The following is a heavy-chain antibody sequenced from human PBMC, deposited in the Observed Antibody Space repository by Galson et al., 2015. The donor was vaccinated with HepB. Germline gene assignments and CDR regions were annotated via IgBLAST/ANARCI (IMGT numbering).Heavy chain of an antibody. J-gene: IGHJ6*02. CDR1: RGTFTSYT. CDR3: ARELDVDSAMGGYYFYGMDV. CDR2: IIPFLGIT. Sequence: SVKVSCKASRGTFTSYTFTWVRQAPGQGLEWMGRIIPFLGITNYAQKFQGRVTITADKSTSTAYMELSNLRSGDTAIYYCARELDVDSAMGGYYFYGMDVWGPGTTVSVSS. V-gene: IGHV1-69*02. D-gene: IGHD5-18*01.